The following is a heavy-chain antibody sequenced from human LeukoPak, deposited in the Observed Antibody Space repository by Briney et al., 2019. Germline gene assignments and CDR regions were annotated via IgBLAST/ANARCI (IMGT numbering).Heavy chain of an antibody. J-gene: IGHJ4*02. CDR3: ARGDDIFDY. CDR2: ISYDGSNK. CDR1: GFTFNSFG. V-gene: IGHV3-30*03. Sequence: GGSLRLSCAASGFTFNSFGMHWVRQAPGKGLEWVAVISYDGSNKYYADSVKGRFTISRDNSKNTLYLQMNSLRAEDTAVYYCARGDDIFDYWGQGNLVTVSS. D-gene: IGHD3-9*01.